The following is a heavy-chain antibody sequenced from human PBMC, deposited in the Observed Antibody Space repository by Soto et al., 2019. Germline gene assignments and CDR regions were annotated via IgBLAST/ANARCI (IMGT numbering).Heavy chain of an antibody. CDR3: ARHGMAYYDSSGYYYSPYYFDY. CDR2: IYYSGST. D-gene: IGHD3-22*01. CDR1: GGSISSSSYY. Sequence: QLQLQESGPGLVKPSETLSLTCTVSGGSISSSSYYWGWIRQPPGKGLEWIGSIYYSGSTYYNPSLKSRLTISVDTSKSTFSLKLSSVTAAATAVYYCARHGMAYYDSSGYYYSPYYFDYWGQGTLVTVSS. V-gene: IGHV4-39*01. J-gene: IGHJ4*02.